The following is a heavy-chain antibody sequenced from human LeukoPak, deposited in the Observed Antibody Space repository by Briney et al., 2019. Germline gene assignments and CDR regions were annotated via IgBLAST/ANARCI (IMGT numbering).Heavy chain of an antibody. V-gene: IGHV3-9*01. D-gene: IGHD1-7*01. CDR2: ISWNSGSI. J-gene: IGHJ6*02. Sequence: GGSLRLSCAASGFTFDDYAMHWVRQAPGKGLEWVSGISWNSGSIGYADSVKGRFTISRDNAKNSLYLQMDSLRAEDTALYYCAKDLELRKNYYYYGMDVWGQGTTVTVSS. CDR1: GFTFDDYA. CDR3: AKDLELRKNYYYYGMDV.